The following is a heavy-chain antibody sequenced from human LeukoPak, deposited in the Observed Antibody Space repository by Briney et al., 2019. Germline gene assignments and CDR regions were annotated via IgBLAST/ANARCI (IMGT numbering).Heavy chain of an antibody. Sequence: RSLETLSLTCTVSGGSISGYCWGWIRQSPGRGLEWIGSICYSGSTFYNPSLKSRVTLSVDTSKNHFSLKVTSVIASDTAIYYCARTDNYIPEDRFDPWGQGTLVTVSS. V-gene: IGHV4-39*02. J-gene: IGHJ5*02. D-gene: IGHD5-24*01. CDR1: GGSISGYC. CDR2: ICYSGST. CDR3: ARTDNYIPEDRFDP.